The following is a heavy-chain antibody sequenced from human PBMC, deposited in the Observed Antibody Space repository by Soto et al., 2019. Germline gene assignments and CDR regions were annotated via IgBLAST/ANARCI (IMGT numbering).Heavy chain of an antibody. D-gene: IGHD2-8*01. J-gene: IGHJ6*02. V-gene: IGHV3-30*18. Sequence: PGGSLRLSCAASGFTFSNYGMHWVRQAPGKGLEWVAVISYDGSNKYYADPVKGRFTVSRDNSKNTLYLQMNSLRTEDTAVYYCAKDVILWTNYYYYGMDVWGQGTTVTVSS. CDR2: ISYDGSNK. CDR1: GFTFSNYG. CDR3: AKDVILWTNYYYYGMDV.